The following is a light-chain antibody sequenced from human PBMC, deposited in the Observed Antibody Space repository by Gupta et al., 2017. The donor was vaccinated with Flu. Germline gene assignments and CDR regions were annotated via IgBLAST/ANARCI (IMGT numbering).Light chain of an antibody. CDR1: SLRNSY. V-gene: IGLV3-19*01. CDR3: NSRDSTDNHQAV. CDR2: DKN. J-gene: IGLJ2*01. Sequence: SSELTKDPAVSVALGQTVRITCSGDSLRNSYESWYQQKPGQDPVLVIYDKNIRPSWIPDRFCGSSSGNTASLTITGAQAEDEADYYCNSRDSTDNHQAVFGGGTKLTVL.